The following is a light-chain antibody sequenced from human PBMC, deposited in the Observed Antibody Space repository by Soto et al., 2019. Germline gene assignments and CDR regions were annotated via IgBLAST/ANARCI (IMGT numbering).Light chain of an antibody. V-gene: IGKV3-20*01. CDR2: GAS. CDR1: ESVSDNY. Sequence: EIVLTQSPGTLSLSPGERATLSCRASESVSDNYLAWYQQRSGQAPTLVIYGASSRASAVPARFSGSGSGAYFTLTISRLEPEDFAVYYCPQCGSSPLPFGAGNTVEIK. J-gene: IGKJ4*01. CDR3: PQCGSSPLP.